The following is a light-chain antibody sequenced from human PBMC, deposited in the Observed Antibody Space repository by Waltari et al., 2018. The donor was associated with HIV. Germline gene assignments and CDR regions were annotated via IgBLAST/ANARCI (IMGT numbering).Light chain of an antibody. CDR1: SSDIGAYNY. J-gene: IGLJ2*01. V-gene: IGLV2-8*01. CDR3: SSYAGSNNLL. Sequence: QSALTQPPSASGSPGPSVTISCTGTSSDIGAYNYVAWYQQHPGRAPKLLLYDVNQRPSGVPGRFSGSKSGNRASLTVSGLQPDDEADYYCSSYAGSNNLLFGGGTKLTVL. CDR2: DVN.